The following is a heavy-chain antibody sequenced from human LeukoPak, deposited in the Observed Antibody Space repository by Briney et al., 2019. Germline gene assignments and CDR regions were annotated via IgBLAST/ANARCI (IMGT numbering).Heavy chain of an antibody. Sequence: GASVKVSCKASGYTFTSYYMHWVRQAPGQGLEWMGWINTNTGNPTYAQGFTGRFVFSLDTSVSTAYLQISSLKAEDTAVYYCARGDGITIFGVVTDEYYFDYWGQGTLVTVSS. J-gene: IGHJ4*02. CDR3: ARGDGITIFGVVTDEYYFDY. V-gene: IGHV7-4-1*02. CDR1: GYTFTSYY. D-gene: IGHD3-3*01. CDR2: INTNTGNP.